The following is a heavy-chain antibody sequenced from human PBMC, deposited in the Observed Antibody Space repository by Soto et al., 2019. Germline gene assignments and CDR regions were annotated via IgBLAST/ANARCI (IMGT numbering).Heavy chain of an antibody. CDR1: GGSISSGGYY. Sequence: QVQLQESGPGLVKPSQTLSLTCTVSGGSISSGGYYWSWIRQHPGKGLEWIGYIYYSGSTYYNPSLKSGVTISVDTSKTQFSLKLSSVTAADTAVYYCARDDRPGSSRGYDPWGPGTMVTVSS. CDR3: ARDDRPGSSRGYDP. CDR2: IYYSGST. V-gene: IGHV4-31*03. J-gene: IGHJ5*02. D-gene: IGHD6-13*01.